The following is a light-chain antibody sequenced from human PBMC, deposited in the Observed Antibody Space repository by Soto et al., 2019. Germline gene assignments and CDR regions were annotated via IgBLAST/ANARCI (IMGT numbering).Light chain of an antibody. CDR2: GNS. V-gene: IGLV1-40*01. Sequence: SALTQPPSVSGAPGQRVTISCTGSSSNIGAGYDVHWYQQLPGTAPKLLIYGNSNRPSGVPDRFSGSKSGTSASLAITGLQAEDEADYYCQSYDSSLSGDVFGTGTKVTV. CDR1: SSNIGAGYD. CDR3: QSYDSSLSGDV. J-gene: IGLJ1*01.